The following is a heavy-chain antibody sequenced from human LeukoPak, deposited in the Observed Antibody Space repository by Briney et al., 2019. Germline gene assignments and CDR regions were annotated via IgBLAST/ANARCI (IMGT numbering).Heavy chain of an antibody. CDR2: ISAYNGNT. V-gene: IGHV1-18*01. J-gene: IGHJ5*02. CDR3: ARVKTVLRFLEWPSWFDP. Sequence: ASVKVSCKASGYTFTSYGISWVRQAPGQGLEWMGWISAYNGNTNYAQKLQGRVTMTTDTSTSTAYMELRSLRSDDTAVYYCARVKTVLRFLEWPSWFDPWGQGTLVTVSS. D-gene: IGHD3-3*01. CDR1: GYTFTSYG.